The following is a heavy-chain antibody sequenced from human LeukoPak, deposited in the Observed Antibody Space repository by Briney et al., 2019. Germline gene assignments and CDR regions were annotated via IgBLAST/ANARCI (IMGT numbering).Heavy chain of an antibody. V-gene: IGHV3-30*18. CDR3: AKLGSSGWYHYYYYGMDV. CDR2: ISYDGSNK. J-gene: IGHJ6*02. CDR1: GFTFSSYG. Sequence: GGSLRLSCAASGFTFSSYGMHWVRQAPGKGLEWVAVISYDGSNKYYADSVKGRFTISRDNSKNTLYLQMSSLRAEDTAVYYCAKLGSSGWYHYYYYGMDVWGQGTTVTVSS. D-gene: IGHD6-19*01.